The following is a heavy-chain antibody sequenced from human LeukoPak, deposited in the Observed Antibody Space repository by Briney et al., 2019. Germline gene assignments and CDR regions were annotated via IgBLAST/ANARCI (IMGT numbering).Heavy chain of an antibody. J-gene: IGHJ4*02. Sequence: GGSLRLSCAASGFTFTTYAMNWVRQAPGKGLEWVSAISGSGGSTYYADSVKGRFTFSRDSSRNTLYLQMNGLRAEDTAVYYCTYGDYPLTYWGQGTLVSVSS. CDR1: GFTFTTYA. V-gene: IGHV3-23*01. CDR3: TYGDYPLTY. D-gene: IGHD4-17*01. CDR2: ISGSGGST.